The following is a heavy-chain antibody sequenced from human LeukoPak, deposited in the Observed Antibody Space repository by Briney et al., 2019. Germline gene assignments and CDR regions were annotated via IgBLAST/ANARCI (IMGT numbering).Heavy chain of an antibody. CDR2: ISGSGGST. J-gene: IGHJ4*02. D-gene: IGHD3-22*01. V-gene: IGHV3-23*01. CDR1: GFTFSSYA. Sequence: GGSLILSCAASGFTFSSYAMSWVRQAPGKGLERVSAISGSGGSTYYADSVKGRFTISRDNSKNTLYLQMTSLRAEDTAVYYCAKSRTMIVVVNPFDYWGQGTLVTVSS. CDR3: AKSRTMIVVVNPFDY.